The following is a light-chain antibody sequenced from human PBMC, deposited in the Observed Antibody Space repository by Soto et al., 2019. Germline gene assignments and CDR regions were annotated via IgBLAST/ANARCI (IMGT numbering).Light chain of an antibody. CDR1: QIVLYSSNNKNY. V-gene: IGKV4-1*01. CDR3: QQYYSLWT. CDR2: WAS. Sequence: DIVMTQSPDSLDVSLGERATINCKSSQIVLYSSNNKNYLAWYQQKPGQPPKLLIYWASTRESGVPDRFSGSGSGTDFTLTISSLQAEDVAVYYCQQYYSLWTFGQVTKVDI. J-gene: IGKJ1*01.